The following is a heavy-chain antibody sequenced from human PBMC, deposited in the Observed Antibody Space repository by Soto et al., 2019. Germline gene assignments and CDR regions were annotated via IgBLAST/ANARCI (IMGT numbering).Heavy chain of an antibody. D-gene: IGHD6-19*01. CDR3: AKETGGWYHNHAFDI. V-gene: IGHV3-9*01. CDR2: ISWNSGSI. CDR1: GFTFDDYA. Sequence: GGSLRLSCAASGFTFDDYAMHWVRQAPGKGLEWVSGISWNSGSIGYADSVKGRFTISRDNAKNSLYLQMNSLRAEDTALYYCAKETGGWYHNHAFDIWGQGTMVTVSS. J-gene: IGHJ3*02.